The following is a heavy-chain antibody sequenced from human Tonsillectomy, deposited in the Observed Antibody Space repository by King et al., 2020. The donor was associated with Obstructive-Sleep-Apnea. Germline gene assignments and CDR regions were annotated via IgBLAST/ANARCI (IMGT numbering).Heavy chain of an antibody. CDR1: GFTFSNYA. CDR2: ISFDGTNT. J-gene: IGHJ4*02. Sequence: VQLVESGGGVVQPGRSLRLSCAAAGFTFSNYAMHWVRQAPGEGLEWVAVISFDGTNTYYADSVQGRFTISRDNSTNTLYLQVNSLRAEDTALYYCARTTPFDYWGQGTLVTVSS. D-gene: IGHD1-26*01. CDR3: ARTTPFDY. V-gene: IGHV3-30*04.